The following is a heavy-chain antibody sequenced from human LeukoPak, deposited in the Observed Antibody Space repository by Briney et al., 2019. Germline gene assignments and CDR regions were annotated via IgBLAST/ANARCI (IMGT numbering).Heavy chain of an antibody. CDR2: IRYDGSNK. D-gene: IGHD4-17*01. V-gene: IGHV3-30*02. J-gene: IGHJ4*02. CDR1: GFTFSSYG. Sequence: GGSLRLSCAASGFTFSSYGMHWVRQAPGKGLEWVAFIRYDGSNKYYADSVKGRFTISRDNSKNTLYLQMNSLRAEDTAVYYCAKEGRGDYGDYAGFDYWDQGTLVTVSS. CDR3: AKEGRGDYGDYAGFDY.